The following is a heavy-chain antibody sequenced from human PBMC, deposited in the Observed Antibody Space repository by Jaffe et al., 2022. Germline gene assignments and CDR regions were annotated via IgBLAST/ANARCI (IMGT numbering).Heavy chain of an antibody. J-gene: IGHJ4*02. CDR1: GFTFSNYA. CDR3: AKDNGDYVPGDYFEY. D-gene: IGHD4-17*01. V-gene: IGHV3-23*01. CDR2: ISESGATT. Sequence: EVQLLESGGGLIQPGGSLRLSCAASGFTFSNYAMSWVRQAPGKGLEWVSGISESGATTRYADSVKGRFTISRDNSKNTLYLQMNSLRAEDTAVYYCAKDNGDYVPGDYFEYWGQGTLVTVSS.